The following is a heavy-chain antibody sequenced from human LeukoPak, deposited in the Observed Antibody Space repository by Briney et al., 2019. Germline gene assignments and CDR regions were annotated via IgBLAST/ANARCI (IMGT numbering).Heavy chain of an antibody. J-gene: IGHJ4*02. V-gene: IGHV4-59*12. CDR1: GGSISSYY. CDR2: IYDSGST. CDR3: ARGGYAGRLDY. Sequence: PSETLSLTCTVSGGSISSYYWSWIRQPPGKGLEWIGFIYDSGSTNYNPSLKSRVTISVDTSKNQFSLKLSSVTAADTAVYYCARGGYAGRLDYWGQGTLVTVSS. D-gene: IGHD6-25*01.